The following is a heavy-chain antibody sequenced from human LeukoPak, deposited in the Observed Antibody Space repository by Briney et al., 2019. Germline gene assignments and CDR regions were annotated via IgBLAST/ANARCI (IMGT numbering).Heavy chain of an antibody. Sequence: SGPTLVKPTQTLTLTCTFSGFSLSTSGVGVGWIRQPPEKALEWLALIYWNDDKRYSPSLKSRLTITKDTSKNQVVLTMTNMDPVDTATYYCAHHGGTDAFDIWGQGTMVTVSS. CDR1: GFSLSTSGVG. D-gene: IGHD4-23*01. CDR2: IYWNDDK. V-gene: IGHV2-5*01. J-gene: IGHJ3*02. CDR3: AHHGGTDAFDI.